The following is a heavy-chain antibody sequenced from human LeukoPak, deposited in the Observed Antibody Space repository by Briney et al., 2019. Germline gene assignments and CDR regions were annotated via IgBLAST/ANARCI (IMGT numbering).Heavy chain of an antibody. Sequence: PGGSLRLSCAASGFTFTNYWMSWVRQAPGKGLELVANIKQDRSEKYYVDSVKGRFTISRDNSKNSLYLQMNSLRAEDTALYYCAKEGGDYWGQGTLVTVSS. CDR1: GFTFTNYW. V-gene: IGHV3-7*03. CDR3: AKEGGDY. J-gene: IGHJ4*02. D-gene: IGHD3-16*01. CDR2: IKQDRSEK.